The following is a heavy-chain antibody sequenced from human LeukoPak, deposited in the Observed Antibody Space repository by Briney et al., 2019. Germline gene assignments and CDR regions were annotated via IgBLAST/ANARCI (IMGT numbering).Heavy chain of an antibody. CDR3: ARYLDGDYLHVHYYYYGMDV. CDR1: GFTFSDYY. D-gene: IGHD4-17*01. Sequence: GGSLRLSCAASGFTFSDYYMSWIRQAPGKGLEWVSYISSSGSTIYYADSVKGRFTISRDNAKNSLYLQMNSLRAEDTAVYYCARYLDGDYLHVHYYYYGMDVWGQGTTVTVSS. V-gene: IGHV3-11*01. CDR2: ISSSGSTI. J-gene: IGHJ6*02.